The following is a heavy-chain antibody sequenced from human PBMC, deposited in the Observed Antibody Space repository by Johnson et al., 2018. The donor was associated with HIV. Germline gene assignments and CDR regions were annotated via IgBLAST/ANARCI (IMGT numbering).Heavy chain of an antibody. Sequence: QVQLVESGGGVVQPGRSLRLSCAASGFTFSSYGMHWVRQAPGKGLEWVAVISYNGSNKYYADSVKGRFTISRDNAKNTLYVQMNILRAEDTAVYYCARGGRYSESVNDAHDIWGQGTKVTVSS. V-gene: IGHV3-30*03. D-gene: IGHD1-26*01. CDR3: ARGGRYSESVNDAHDI. CDR1: GFTFSSYG. J-gene: IGHJ3*02. CDR2: ISYNGSNK.